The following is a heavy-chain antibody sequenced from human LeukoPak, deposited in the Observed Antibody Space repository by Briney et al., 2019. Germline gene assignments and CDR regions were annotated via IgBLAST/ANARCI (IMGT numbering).Heavy chain of an antibody. CDR1: GGTSSSYA. CDR3: AKGAPLYCSSTSCYV. D-gene: IGHD2-2*01. J-gene: IGHJ4*02. V-gene: IGHV1-69*13. Sequence: SVKVSCKASGGTSSSYAISWVRQAPGQGLEWMGGIIPIFGTANYAQKFQGRVTITADESTSTAYMELSSLRAEDTAVYYCAKGAPLYCSSTSCYVWGQGTLVTVSS. CDR2: IIPIFGTA.